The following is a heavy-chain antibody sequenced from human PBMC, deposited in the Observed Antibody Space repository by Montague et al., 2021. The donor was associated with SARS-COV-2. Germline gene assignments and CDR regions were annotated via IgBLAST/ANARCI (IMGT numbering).Heavy chain of an antibody. J-gene: IGHJ4*02. CDR3: VREKYYFDDSGSK. CDR1: GVSISSGSYY. Sequence: SETLSLTCSVSGVSISSGSYYWSWVRQPPGKGLEWIGYVYHTGSTNYNPSLKSRVTLSIYTSKNQFSLNLTSVTAADTAVYYCVREKYYFDDSGSKWGQGTLATV. CDR2: VYHTGST. V-gene: IGHV4-61*01. D-gene: IGHD3-22*01.